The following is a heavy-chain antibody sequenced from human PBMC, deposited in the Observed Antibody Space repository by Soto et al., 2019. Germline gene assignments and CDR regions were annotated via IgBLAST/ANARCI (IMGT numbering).Heavy chain of an antibody. J-gene: IGHJ3*02. V-gene: IGHV3-23*01. D-gene: IGHD3-3*01. CDR3: AKDNGRFLEWLLSGDAFDI. CDR1: GFTFSSYA. Sequence: EVQLLESGGGLVQPGGSLRLSCAASGFTFSSYAMSWVRQAPGKGLEWVSAISGSGGSTYYADSVKGRFTISRDNSKNTLYLQMNSLRAEDTAVYYCAKDNGRFLEWLLSGDAFDIWGQGTMVTVSS. CDR2: ISGSGGST.